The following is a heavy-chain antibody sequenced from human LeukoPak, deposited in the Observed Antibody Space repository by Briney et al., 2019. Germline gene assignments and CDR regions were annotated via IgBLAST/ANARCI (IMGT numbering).Heavy chain of an antibody. V-gene: IGHV1-69*05. J-gene: IGHJ4*02. D-gene: IGHD4-17*01. CDR1: GGTFSSYA. CDR2: IIPIFGTA. Sequence: SVKVSCKASGGTFSSYAISWVRQAPGQGLEWMGRIIPIFGTANYAQKFQGRVTITTDEFTSTAYMELSSLRSEDTAVYYCASLGLGGDGFDYWGQGTLVAVSS. CDR3: ASLGLGGDGFDY.